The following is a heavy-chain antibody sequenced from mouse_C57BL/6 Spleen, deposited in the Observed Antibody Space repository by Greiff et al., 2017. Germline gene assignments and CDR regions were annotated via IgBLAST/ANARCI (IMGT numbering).Heavy chain of an antibody. Sequence: QVQLQQSGPELVKPGASVKISCKASGYAFSSSWMNWVKQRPGKGLEWIGRIYPGDGDTNYNGKFKGKGTLTADKSSSTADMQLSSLTSEDSAVYFCARWGSYGYFDYWGQGTTLTVSS. CDR1: GYAFSSSW. D-gene: IGHD1-1*02. CDR2: IYPGDGDT. J-gene: IGHJ2*01. CDR3: ARWGSYGYFDY. V-gene: IGHV1-82*01.